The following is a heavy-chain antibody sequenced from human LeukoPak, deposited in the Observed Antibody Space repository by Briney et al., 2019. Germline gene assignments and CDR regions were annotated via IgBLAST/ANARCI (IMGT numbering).Heavy chain of an antibody. CDR2: ITSGGLK. CDR3: AKPFRDCSSATCYVSFDY. V-gene: IGHV3-23*01. D-gene: IGHD2-2*01. J-gene: IGHJ4*02. CDR1: GFTFSSYA. Sequence: GGSLRLSCAASGFTFSSYAMTWVRQAPGKGLEWVSAITSGGLKFYADSVKGRFTISRDNSINTLYLQMNSLRADDTAVYYCAKPFRDCSSATCYVSFDYWGQGTLVTVSS.